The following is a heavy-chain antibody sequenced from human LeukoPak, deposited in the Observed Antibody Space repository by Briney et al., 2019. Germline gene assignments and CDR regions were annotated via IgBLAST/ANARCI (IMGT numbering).Heavy chain of an antibody. CDR3: AKEDIVVVTKYIHYGMDV. CDR2: IYYSGST. CDR1: GGSISSYY. J-gene: IGHJ6*02. V-gene: IGHV4-59*01. D-gene: IGHD2-15*01. Sequence: SETLPLTCTVAGGSISSYYWSWIRQPPGKGLEWIGYIYYSGSTNYNPSLKSRVTISVDTSKNQFSLKLSSVTAADTAVYYCAKEDIVVVTKYIHYGMDVWGQGTTVTVSS.